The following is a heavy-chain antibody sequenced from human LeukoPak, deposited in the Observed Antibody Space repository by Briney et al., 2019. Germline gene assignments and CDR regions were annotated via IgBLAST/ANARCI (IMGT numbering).Heavy chain of an antibody. Sequence: GASVKVSCKAFGYTFNLYGINWVRQAPGQGLEWMGWISDYNGRTNYAQKFQGRVTMTTDTSTSTAYMEVRSLTSDDTAVYYCARGDYGDSMDYWGQGTLVSVSS. D-gene: IGHD4-17*01. V-gene: IGHV1-18*01. J-gene: IGHJ4*02. CDR2: ISDYNGRT. CDR1: GYTFNLYG. CDR3: ARGDYGDSMDY.